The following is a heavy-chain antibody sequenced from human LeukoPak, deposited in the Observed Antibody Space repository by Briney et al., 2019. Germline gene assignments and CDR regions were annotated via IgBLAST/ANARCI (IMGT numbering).Heavy chain of an antibody. J-gene: IGHJ3*02. Sequence: SETLSLTCTVSGGSISSYYWGWIRQPPGKGLEWIGSIYYSGSTYYNPSLKSRVTISVDTSKNQFSLKLSSVTAADTAVYYCARGSYYDFWSGYPAAFDIWGQGTMVTVSS. D-gene: IGHD3-3*01. V-gene: IGHV4-39*07. CDR1: GGSISSYY. CDR3: ARGSYYDFWSGYPAAFDI. CDR2: IYYSGST.